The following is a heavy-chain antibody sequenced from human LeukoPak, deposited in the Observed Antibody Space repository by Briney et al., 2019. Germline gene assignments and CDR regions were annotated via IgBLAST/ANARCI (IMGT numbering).Heavy chain of an antibody. J-gene: IGHJ4*02. CDR1: GGSINSGVFY. Sequence: SETLSLTCTVSGGSINSGVFYWSWIRQHPGKGLEWIGYIYYSGSTFYNPSLKSRVAISLDKSKNQFSLNLRSVTAADTAVYYCARGGSFLGNYVYWGQGTLVTVSS. V-gene: IGHV4-31*03. CDR3: ARGGSFLGNYVY. D-gene: IGHD3-16*01. CDR2: IYYSGST.